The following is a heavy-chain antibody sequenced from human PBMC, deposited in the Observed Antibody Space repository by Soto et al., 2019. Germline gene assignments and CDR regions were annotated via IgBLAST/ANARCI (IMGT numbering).Heavy chain of an antibody. CDR3: AKASGENYPGSRVFDY. CDR2: ILHSGST. J-gene: IGHJ4*02. Sequence: PSDTLSLTCAFAGYSISSGYYWGWIRPPPGKGLEWIGSILHSGSTYYNPSLKSRVTISMETSKNQFSLKLSSVTAADTAIYYCAKASGENYPGSRVFDYWGQGTRVTVSS. CDR1: GYSISSGYY. V-gene: IGHV4-38-2*01. D-gene: IGHD3-10*01.